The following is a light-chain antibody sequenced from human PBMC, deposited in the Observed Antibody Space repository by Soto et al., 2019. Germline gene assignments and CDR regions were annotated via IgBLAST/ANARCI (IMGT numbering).Light chain of an antibody. CDR1: KLGDKY. CDR3: XXWDTSTAV. CDR2: QDS. J-gene: IGLJ2*01. Sequence: SYELTQPPSVSVSPGQTASITCSGDKLGDKYTSWYQQKPGHSPLLVIYQDSKRPSGIPERFSGSNSGNTATLTISGTQAXXXXXXXXXXWDTSTAVFGGGTKLTVL. V-gene: IGLV3-1*01.